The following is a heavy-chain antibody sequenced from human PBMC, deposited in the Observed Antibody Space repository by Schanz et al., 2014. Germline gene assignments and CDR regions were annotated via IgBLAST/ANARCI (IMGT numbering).Heavy chain of an antibody. CDR2: LYINAGST. V-gene: IGHV3-53*01. CDR1: GFSVSTNY. D-gene: IGHD6-6*01. Sequence: EVQLVESGGGLIQPGGSLRLSCAVSGFSVSTNYMSWARQAPGKGLEWISSLYINAGSTRYADSVKGRFFISRDSSKNTLFLQMNSLRGEDTAVYFCAKGRGGTSSEGLDQYYGMDVWGQGTTVTVSS. CDR3: AKGRGGTSSEGLDQYYGMDV. J-gene: IGHJ6*02.